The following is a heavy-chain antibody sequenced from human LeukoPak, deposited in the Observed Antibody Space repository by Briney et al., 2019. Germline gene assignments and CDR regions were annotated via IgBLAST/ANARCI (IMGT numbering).Heavy chain of an antibody. D-gene: IGHD4-17*01. J-gene: IGHJ4*02. Sequence: GGSLRLSCGASGFTFSSYAMSSVRQAPGKGLAWVSAISGSGGSTYYADSVMGRFTISRDNSKNTLYLQMNSLRAEDTAVYYCAKEEAHDYGEVFDYWGQGTLVTVSS. CDR1: GFTFSSYA. CDR2: ISGSGGST. CDR3: AKEEAHDYGEVFDY. V-gene: IGHV3-23*01.